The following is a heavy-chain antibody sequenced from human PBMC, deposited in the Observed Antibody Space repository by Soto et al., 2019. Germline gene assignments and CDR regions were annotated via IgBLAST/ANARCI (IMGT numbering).Heavy chain of an antibody. CDR3: ARVGCGGDCYSRGGNWFDP. D-gene: IGHD2-21*02. Sequence: ASVKVSCKASGYTFTSYAMHWVRQAPGQRLEWMGWINAGNGNTKYSQKFQGRVTITRDTSASTAYMELSSLRSEDTAVYYCARVGCGGDCYSRGGNWFDPWGQGTLVTVSS. CDR2: INAGNGNT. V-gene: IGHV1-3*01. J-gene: IGHJ5*02. CDR1: GYTFTSYA.